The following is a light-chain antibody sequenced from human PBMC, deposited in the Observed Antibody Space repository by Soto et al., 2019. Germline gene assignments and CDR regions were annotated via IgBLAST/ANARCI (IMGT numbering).Light chain of an antibody. Sequence: DIQLTQSPSFLSASVGDRVTITCRASQGISSYLAWYQQKPGKAPKLLIYAASTLQSGVPSRFSGSGSGTEFTLTISSLQHEDFAPYYCQQLNSYLITFGQRTPLEIK. V-gene: IGKV1-9*01. CDR3: QQLNSYLIT. CDR2: AAS. J-gene: IGKJ5*01. CDR1: QGISSY.